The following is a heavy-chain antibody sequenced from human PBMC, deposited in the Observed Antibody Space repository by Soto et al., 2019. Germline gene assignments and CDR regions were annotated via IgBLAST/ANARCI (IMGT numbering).Heavy chain of an antibody. V-gene: IGHV1-18*01. J-gene: IGHJ5*02. CDR1: CDTFTNFG. CDR3: ARVLRGVVNWFDP. D-gene: IGHD3-10*01. Sequence: GASVKGSCKTSCDTFTNFGLIWVPQSPGQGLEWMSWIATYNSNKNYTQKFQGRLTLTTDTSTSTGYMELKSLEYDDTAVYYCARVLRGVVNWFDPWRQGTLVTVSS. CDR2: IATYNSNK.